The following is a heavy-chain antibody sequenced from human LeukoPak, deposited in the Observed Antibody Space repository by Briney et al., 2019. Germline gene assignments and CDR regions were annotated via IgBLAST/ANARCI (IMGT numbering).Heavy chain of an antibody. D-gene: IGHD6-13*01. CDR1: GFTFDDYA. CDR3: AKEGIAAAKDY. V-gene: IGHV3-9*01. CDR2: ISWNSGSI. J-gene: IGHJ4*02. Sequence: PGGSLRLSCAASGFTFDDYAMHWVRQAPGKGLEWVSGISWNSGSIGYADSVKGRFTISRDNAKNSLYLQMNSLRAEDTALYYCAKEGIAAAKDYWGQGTLVTVSS.